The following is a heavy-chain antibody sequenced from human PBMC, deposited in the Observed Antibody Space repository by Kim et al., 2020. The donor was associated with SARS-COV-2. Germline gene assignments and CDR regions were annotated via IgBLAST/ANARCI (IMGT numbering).Heavy chain of an antibody. Sequence: GGSLRLSCAGSGFTFSKYNMNWARQAPGKGLEWLSEINARNRISYSDSAKGRFTISRDDAKNQLHLQMDSLRDEDTAIYYCAGIAYCDGACRPYWGQGTLVTVSS. J-gene: IGHJ4*02. V-gene: IGHV3-48*02. D-gene: IGHD2-21*02. CDR3: AGIAYCDGACRPY. CDR2: INARNRI. CDR1: GFTFSKYN.